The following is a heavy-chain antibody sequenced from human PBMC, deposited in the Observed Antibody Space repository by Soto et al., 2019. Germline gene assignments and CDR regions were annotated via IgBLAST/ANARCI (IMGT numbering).Heavy chain of an antibody. J-gene: IGHJ6*03. Sequence: QLQLQESGPGLVKPSETLSLTCTVSGGSISSSSYYWGWIRQPPGKGLEWIGRISSSGSTYYNPSLKSRVTISVDTSKNQFSLKLSSVTAADTAVYYCARRAWGYCSGGSCSEYYYYMDVWGKGTTVTVSS. CDR2: ISSSGST. D-gene: IGHD2-15*01. CDR1: GGSISSSSYY. V-gene: IGHV4-39*01. CDR3: ARRAWGYCSGGSCSEYYYYMDV.